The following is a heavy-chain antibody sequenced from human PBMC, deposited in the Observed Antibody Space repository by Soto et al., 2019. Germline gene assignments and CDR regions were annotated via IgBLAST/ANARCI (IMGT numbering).Heavy chain of an antibody. D-gene: IGHD3-22*01. CDR1: GGSVGISNW. CDR2: IYHSGST. J-gene: IGHJ5*02. V-gene: IGHV4-4*02. Sequence: SETLSLTCIVSGGSVGISNWWSCVRQPPGKGLEWIGEIYHSGSTTYNPSLKSRATISVDKSENQFSLRLKSVTAADTAVYYCASVGSDYDNSGYYLPWGPGTLVTVSS. CDR3: ASVGSDYDNSGYYLP.